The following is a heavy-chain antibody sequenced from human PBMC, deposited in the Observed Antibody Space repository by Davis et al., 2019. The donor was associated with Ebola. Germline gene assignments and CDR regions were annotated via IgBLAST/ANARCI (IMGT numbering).Heavy chain of an antibody. CDR1: GGSISGYY. D-gene: IGHD2-15*01. Sequence: SETLSLTCTVSGGSISGYYWNWIRQPPGGTLEWIGEINPSGRTNYNPSLKTRLILSIDTSKNHLSLQLRSVTAADTAVYYCARGPVAWDWFDPWGQGILVTVSS. CDR3: ARGPVAWDWFDP. CDR2: INPSGRT. V-gene: IGHV4-34*01. J-gene: IGHJ5*02.